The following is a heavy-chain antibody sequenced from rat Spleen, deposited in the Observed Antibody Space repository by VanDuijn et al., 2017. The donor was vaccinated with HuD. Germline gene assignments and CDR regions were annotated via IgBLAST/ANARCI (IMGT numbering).Heavy chain of an antibody. Sequence: EVQLVESGGGLVQPGRSLKLSCVASGFTFSDYHMAWVRQAPAKGLEWVASISYEGSTTYYRDSVKGRFTISRHNAENTVYLQMNSLRSEDTATYYCTTRTRGTFDYWGQGVMVTVSS. CDR2: ISYEGSTT. J-gene: IGHJ2*01. CDR1: GFTFSDYH. V-gene: IGHV5-20*01. D-gene: IGHD4-3*01. CDR3: TTRTRGTFDY.